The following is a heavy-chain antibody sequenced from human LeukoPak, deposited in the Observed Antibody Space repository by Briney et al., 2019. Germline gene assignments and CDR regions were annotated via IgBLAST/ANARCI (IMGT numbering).Heavy chain of an antibody. Sequence: GGSLRLSCAASGFTFSYYSMNWVRQAPGKGLEWVSYISNSSSTIYYADSVKGRFTISRDNAKNSLYLQMNSLRAEDTAVYYCARTIACDFWGQGTLVAVSS. V-gene: IGHV3-48*01. CDR2: ISNSSSTI. J-gene: IGHJ4*02. D-gene: IGHD6-13*01. CDR3: ARTIACDF. CDR1: GFTFSYYS.